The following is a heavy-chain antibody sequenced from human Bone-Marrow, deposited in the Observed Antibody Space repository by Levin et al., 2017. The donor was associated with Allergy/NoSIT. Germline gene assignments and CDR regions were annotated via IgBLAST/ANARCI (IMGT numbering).Heavy chain of an antibody. J-gene: IGHJ2*01. D-gene: IGHD6-19*01. CDR3: AREPGKPVAGTRYWYFDL. Sequence: PGGSLRLSCAASGFTFSSYWMSWVRQAPGKGLEWVANIKQDGSEKSYLDSVKGRFTISRDNAKDSLFLQMSSLRAEDTAVYYCAREPGKPVAGTRYWYFDLWGRGTLVTVSS. CDR2: IKQDGSEK. V-gene: IGHV3-7*01. CDR1: GFTFSSYW.